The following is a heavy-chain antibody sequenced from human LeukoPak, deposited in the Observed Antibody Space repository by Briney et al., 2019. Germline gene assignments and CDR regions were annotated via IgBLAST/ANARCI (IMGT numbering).Heavy chain of an antibody. CDR1: GFTFSSYA. CDR2: ISGSGGST. V-gene: IGHV3-23*01. Sequence: GGSLRLSCAASGFTFSSYAMSWVRQAPGKGLEWVSAISGSGGSTYYADSVKGRFTIPRDNSKNTLYLQMNSLRAEDTAVYYCAKDLSYYYDSSGYGDAFDIWGQGTMVTVSS. D-gene: IGHD3-22*01. CDR3: AKDLSYYYDSSGYGDAFDI. J-gene: IGHJ3*02.